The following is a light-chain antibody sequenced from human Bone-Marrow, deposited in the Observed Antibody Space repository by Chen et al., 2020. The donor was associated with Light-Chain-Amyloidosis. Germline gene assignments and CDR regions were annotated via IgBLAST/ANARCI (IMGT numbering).Light chain of an antibody. CDR2: DDS. CDR1: NIGSTS. V-gene: IGLV3-21*02. CDR3: QVWDRSSDRPV. Sequence: SYVLTQPSSVSAARGQSAMIACGGNNIGSTSVHWYQHTADQAPLLVVYDDSDRPSGIPERLSGSNSGNTATLTISRVEAGDEADYYCQVWDRSSDRPVFGGGTKLTVL. J-gene: IGLJ3*02.